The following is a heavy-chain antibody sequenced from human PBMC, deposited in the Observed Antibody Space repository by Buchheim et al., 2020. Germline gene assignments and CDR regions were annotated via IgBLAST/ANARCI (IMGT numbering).Heavy chain of an antibody. CDR1: GFTFSSYG. D-gene: IGHD2-8*01. CDR2: IWYDGSNK. Sequence: QVQLVESGGGVVQPGRSLRLSCAASGFTFSSYGMHWVRQAPGKGLEWVAVIWYDGSNKYYADSVKGRFTISRDNSKKTLYLQMNSLRAEDTAVYYCARDIVLMVNNWFDPWGQGTL. V-gene: IGHV3-33*01. J-gene: IGHJ5*02. CDR3: ARDIVLMVNNWFDP.